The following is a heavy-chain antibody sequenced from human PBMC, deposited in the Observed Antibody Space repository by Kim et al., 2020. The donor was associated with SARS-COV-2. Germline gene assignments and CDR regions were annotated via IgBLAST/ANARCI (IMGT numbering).Heavy chain of an antibody. Sequence: SETLSLTCTVSGGSINSNNYHWGWIRQPPGKGLEWIRTIYYSGNTYYNPSLKSRVTISVDTSKNQFSLKLNSVTAADTAVYYCARHITNADYFDYWGQGTLVTVSS. CDR3: ARHITNADYFDY. J-gene: IGHJ4*02. CDR2: IYYSGNT. V-gene: IGHV4-39*01. CDR1: GGSINSNNYH.